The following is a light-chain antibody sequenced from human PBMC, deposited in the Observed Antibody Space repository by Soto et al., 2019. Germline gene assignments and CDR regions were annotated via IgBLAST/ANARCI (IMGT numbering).Light chain of an antibody. J-gene: IGKJ1*01. CDR3: QQYNNWLWT. Sequence: PATLSVSAGERATLSCRASQSVSTNLAWYQQKPGQAPRLLIYGASTRATGMPARFSGSGSGTDFALTISSLQSEDSAIYYCQQYNNWLWTFGQGTKVDIK. V-gene: IGKV3-15*01. CDR2: GAS. CDR1: QSVSTN.